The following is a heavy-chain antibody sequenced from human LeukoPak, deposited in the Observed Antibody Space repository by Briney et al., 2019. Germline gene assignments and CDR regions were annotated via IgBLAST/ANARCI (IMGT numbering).Heavy chain of an antibody. CDR2: VNHSGST. V-gene: IGHV4-34*01. Sequence: SETLSLTCAVYGGSFSDFYWSWIRQPPGKGLEWIGEVNHSGSTNYNPSLKSRVTISVDTSKNQFSLKLSSVTAADTAVYYCARDLGPSRGFDYWGQGTLVTVSS. D-gene: IGHD3-10*01. CDR3: ARDLGPSRGFDY. CDR1: GGSFSDFY. J-gene: IGHJ4*02.